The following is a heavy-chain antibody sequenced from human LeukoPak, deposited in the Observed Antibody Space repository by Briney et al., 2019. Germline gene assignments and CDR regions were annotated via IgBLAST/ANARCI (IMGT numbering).Heavy chain of an antibody. CDR1: GYTFTDYY. V-gene: IGHV1-2*02. D-gene: IGHD6-13*01. Sequence: ASVKVSCKASGYTFTDYYMHWVRQAPGQGLEWMGWINPNSGGTKYAQKFQGRVTMTRDTSISTAYMELSRLRSDDAAVYYCARGGYSSSLYDYWGQGTLVTVSS. CDR2: INPNSGGT. J-gene: IGHJ4*02. CDR3: ARGGYSSSLYDY.